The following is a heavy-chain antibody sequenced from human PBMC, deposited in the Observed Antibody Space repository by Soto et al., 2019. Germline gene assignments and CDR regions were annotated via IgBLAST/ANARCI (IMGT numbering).Heavy chain of an antibody. CDR2: ISGSAGST. V-gene: IGHV3-23*01. Sequence: EVQLLESGGGLVQPGGSLRLSCAASGFTFSSYAMSWVRQAPGKGLEWVSAISGSAGSTYYADSVKGRFTISKDNAKNTLYLQMNSLRAEDTAVYYWAAGVGEIVVVVAVLDYWGRGPLVTVSS. CDR3: AAGVGEIVVVVAVLDY. CDR1: GFTFSSYA. D-gene: IGHD2-15*01. J-gene: IGHJ4*02.